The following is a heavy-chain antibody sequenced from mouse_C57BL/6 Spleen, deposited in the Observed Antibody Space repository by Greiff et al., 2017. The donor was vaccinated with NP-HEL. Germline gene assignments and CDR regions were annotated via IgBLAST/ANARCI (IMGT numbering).Heavy chain of an antibody. D-gene: IGHD1-1*01. J-gene: IGHJ2*01. V-gene: IGHV5-4*01. CDR2: ISDGGSYT. CDR1: GFTFSSYA. CDR3: ARDDTTDLFDY. Sequence: EVKLMESGGGLVKPGGSLKLSCAASGFTFSSYAMSWVRQTPEKRLEWVATISDGGSYTYYPDNVKGRFTISRDNAKNNLYLQMSHLKSEDTAMYYCARDDTTDLFDYWGQGTTLTVSS.